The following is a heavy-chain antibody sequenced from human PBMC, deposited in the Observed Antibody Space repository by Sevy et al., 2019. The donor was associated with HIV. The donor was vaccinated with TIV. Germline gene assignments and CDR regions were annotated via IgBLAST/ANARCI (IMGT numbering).Heavy chain of an antibody. V-gene: IGHV3-30-3*01. CDR1: GFTFASYS. D-gene: IGHD5-12*01. CDR2: ISQAYDGNKK. Sequence: GGSLRLSCAASGFTFASYSLHWVRQAPGKGLEWVSLISQAYDGNKKYYTDSVRGRFTISRDDSKSTLYLQLNSLRAEDTAVYYCARAGTSGRDGYNYVGYWGQGTLVTVSS. J-gene: IGHJ4*02. CDR3: ARAGTSGRDGYNYVGY.